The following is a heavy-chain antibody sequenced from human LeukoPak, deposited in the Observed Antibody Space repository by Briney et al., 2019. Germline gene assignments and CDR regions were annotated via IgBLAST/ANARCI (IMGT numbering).Heavy chain of an antibody. CDR1: GFTFSSYG. Sequence: PGGSLRLSCAASGFTFSSYGMHWVRQAPGKGLEWLAVISYDGSNKYYADSVKGRFTTSRDNAKNTLFLQMNSLRAEDTAVYYCARDKFAAAEYWGQGTLVTVSS. D-gene: IGHD6-25*01. CDR2: ISYDGSNK. V-gene: IGHV3-30*03. CDR3: ARDKFAAAEY. J-gene: IGHJ4*02.